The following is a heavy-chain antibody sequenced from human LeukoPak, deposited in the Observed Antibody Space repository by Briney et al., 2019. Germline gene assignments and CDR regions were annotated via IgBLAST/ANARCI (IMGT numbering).Heavy chain of an antibody. D-gene: IGHD3-22*01. CDR1: GHTFTAYY. Sequence: ASVKVSCKASGHTFTAYYMFWVRQAPGRGLEWMGWINPNSGGTNYAPKFQGRVTMTRDTSISTAYMELSGLTPDDTAVYFCATYYSDTSARDWGQGTLVTVSS. J-gene: IGHJ4*02. CDR3: ATYYSDTSARD. V-gene: IGHV1-2*02. CDR2: INPNSGGT.